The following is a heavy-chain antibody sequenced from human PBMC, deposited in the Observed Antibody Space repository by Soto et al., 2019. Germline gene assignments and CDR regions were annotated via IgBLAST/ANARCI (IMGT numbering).Heavy chain of an antibody. J-gene: IGHJ4*02. Sequence: QVQLVQSGAEVKKPGSSVKVSCKASGGTFSSYTISWVRQAPGQGLEWMGRIIPILGIANYAQKFQVRVTITADKSTSTAYMELSSLRSEDTAVYYCATLNLLGGYYFDYWGQGTLVTVSS. CDR2: IIPILGIA. CDR3: ATLNLLGGYYFDY. D-gene: IGHD1-26*01. CDR1: GGTFSSYT. V-gene: IGHV1-69*02.